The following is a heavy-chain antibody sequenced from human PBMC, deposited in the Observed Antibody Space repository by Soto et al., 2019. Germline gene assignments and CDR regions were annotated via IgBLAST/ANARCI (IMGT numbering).Heavy chain of an antibody. CDR3: ARVAGYDFWSGPAYEGAFDI. V-gene: IGHV3-21*01. CDR1: GFTFSSYS. J-gene: IGHJ3*02. D-gene: IGHD3-3*01. CDR2: ISSSSSYI. Sequence: PGGSLRLSCAASGFTFSSYSMNWVRQAPGKGLEWVSSISSSSSYIYYADSVKGRFTISRDNAKNSLYLQMNSLRAEDTAVYYCARVAGYDFWSGPAYEGAFDIWGQGTMVTVS.